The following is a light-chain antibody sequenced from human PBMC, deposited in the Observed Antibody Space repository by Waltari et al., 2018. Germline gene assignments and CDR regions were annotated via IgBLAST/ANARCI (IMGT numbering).Light chain of an antibody. CDR1: SSNIGSNF. J-gene: IGLJ3*02. CDR3: ATWDDSLSGPV. Sequence: QSVLTQPPSVSGTPGQRVTISCSGSSSNIGSNFVCWYQQLPGTAPKLLIYKTHQRPSGVPGRFAGSKSGTSGSLAISGLRSEDEAEYYCATWDDSLSGPVFGGGTMLTVL. CDR2: KTH. V-gene: IGLV1-47*01.